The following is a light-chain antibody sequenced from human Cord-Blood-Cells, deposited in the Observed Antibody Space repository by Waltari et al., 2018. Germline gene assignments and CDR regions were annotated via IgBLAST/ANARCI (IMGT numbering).Light chain of an antibody. V-gene: IGKV3-11*01. Sequence: EIELTQSPATLLVSTGERATLSCRASQSVSSYLAWYQQKPGQAPMLLIYDASNRATGIPARFSGSGSGTDFTLTISSLEPEDFAAYYCQQRSNCPFTFGGGTKVEIK. CDR1: QSVSSY. CDR2: DAS. CDR3: QQRSNCPFT. J-gene: IGKJ4*01.